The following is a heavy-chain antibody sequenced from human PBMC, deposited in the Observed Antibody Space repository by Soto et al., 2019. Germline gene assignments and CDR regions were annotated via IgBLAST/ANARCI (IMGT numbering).Heavy chain of an antibody. J-gene: IGHJ5*02. Sequence: ASVKVSCKASGYTFTNYAIHWVRQAPGQRLEWMGRINAINGIAKYAQKFQGRVTITADKSTSTAYMELSSLRSEDTAVYYCARDLVPWGQGTLVTSPQ. CDR3: ARDLVP. D-gene: IGHD3-16*02. CDR1: GYTFTNYA. CDR2: INAINGIA. V-gene: IGHV1-3*01.